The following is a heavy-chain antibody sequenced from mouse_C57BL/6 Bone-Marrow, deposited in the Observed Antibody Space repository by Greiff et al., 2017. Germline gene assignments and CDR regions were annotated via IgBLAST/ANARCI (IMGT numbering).Heavy chain of an antibody. CDR2: ISDGGSYT. V-gene: IGHV5-4*01. Sequence: EVQRVESGGGLVKPGGSLKLSCAASGFTFSSYAMSWVRQTPEKRLEWVANISDGGSYTYYPDNVKGRFTISRDNAKNNLYLQMSHLKSEDTAMYYCAREWGLTSYAMDYWGQGTSVTVSS. J-gene: IGHJ4*01. D-gene: IGHD4-1*01. CDR1: GFTFSSYA. CDR3: AREWGLTSYAMDY.